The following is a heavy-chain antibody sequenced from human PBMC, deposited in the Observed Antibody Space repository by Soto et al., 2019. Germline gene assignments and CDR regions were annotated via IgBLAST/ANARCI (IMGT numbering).Heavy chain of an antibody. D-gene: IGHD3-9*01. V-gene: IGHV4-59*12. Sequence: PSETLSLTCTVSGGSISSYYWSWIRQPPGKGLEWIGYIYYSGSTYYNPSLKSRVTISVDTSKNQFSLKLSSVTAADTAVYYCASTLRYFDWLSPNDAFDIWGQGTMVTVSS. CDR1: GGSISSYY. CDR2: IYYSGST. J-gene: IGHJ3*02. CDR3: ASTLRYFDWLSPNDAFDI.